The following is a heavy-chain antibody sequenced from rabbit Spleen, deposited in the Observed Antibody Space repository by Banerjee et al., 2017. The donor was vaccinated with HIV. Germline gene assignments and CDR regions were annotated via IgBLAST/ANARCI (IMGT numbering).Heavy chain of an antibody. D-gene: IGHD1-1*01. Sequence: QEQLVESGGGLVKPGASLTLTCTASGFSFSSSFDMCWVRRAPGKGLEWIACFNNGDDSPYYASWAKGRSTISKTSSTTVTLQMTSLTAADTATYFCARDLVAVIGWNFNLWGPGTLVTVS. CDR1: GFSFSSSFD. J-gene: IGHJ4*01. CDR2: FNNGDDSP. CDR3: ARDLVAVIGWNFNL. V-gene: IGHV1S45*01.